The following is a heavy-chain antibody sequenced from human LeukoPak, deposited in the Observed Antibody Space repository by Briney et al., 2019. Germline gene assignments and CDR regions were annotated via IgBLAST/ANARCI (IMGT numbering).Heavy chain of an antibody. Sequence: GGSLRLSCAASGFPFNNYWIHWVRQAPGKGLVWVSRINGDGVSTRYADSVKGRFTVSRDNAKNAVYLQMNSLRVEDTAVYYCARVTIVGPPGGFDYWGQGMLVTVSS. CDR3: ARVTIVGPPGGFDY. J-gene: IGHJ4*02. V-gene: IGHV3-74*01. D-gene: IGHD1-26*01. CDR1: GFPFNNYW. CDR2: INGDGVST.